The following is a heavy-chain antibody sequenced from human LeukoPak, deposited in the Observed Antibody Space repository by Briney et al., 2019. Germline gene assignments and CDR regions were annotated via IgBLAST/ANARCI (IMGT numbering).Heavy chain of an antibody. D-gene: IGHD5-24*01. CDR2: MNPNSGNT. Sequence: ASVKVFCKASGYTFTSYDINWVRQATGQGLEWMGWMNPNSGNTGYAQKFQGRVTMTRNTSISTAYMELSSLRSEDTAVYYCARDLEVATISIGGYWGQGTLVTVSS. CDR3: ARDLEVATISIGGY. V-gene: IGHV1-8*01. CDR1: GYTFTSYD. J-gene: IGHJ4*02.